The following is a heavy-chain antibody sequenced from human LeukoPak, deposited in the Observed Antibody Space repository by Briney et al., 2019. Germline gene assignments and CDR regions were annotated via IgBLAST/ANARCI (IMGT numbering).Heavy chain of an antibody. Sequence: PSETLSLTCTVSGGSISSSSYCWGWIRRPPGKGLEWIASIFYSGSTYYNPSLKSRITISLDTSKNQFSLKLSSVTAADTAVYFCARHRGYYGSGSKLDCWGQGTLVTVSS. V-gene: IGHV4-39*01. CDR3: ARHRGYYGSGSKLDC. D-gene: IGHD3-10*01. J-gene: IGHJ4*02. CDR2: IFYSGST. CDR1: GGSISSSSYC.